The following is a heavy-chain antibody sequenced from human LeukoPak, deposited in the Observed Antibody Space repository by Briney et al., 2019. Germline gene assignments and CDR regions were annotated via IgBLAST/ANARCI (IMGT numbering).Heavy chain of an antibody. V-gene: IGHV1-69*04. CDR3: ARGPIRCGGDCYLVDY. CDR2: IIPILGIA. D-gene: IGHD2-21*02. J-gene: IGHJ4*02. CDR1: GGTFSSYA. Sequence: SVKVSCKASGGTFSSYAISRVRQAPGQGLEWMGRIIPILGIANYAQKFQGRVTITADKSTSTAYMELSSLRSEDTAVYYCARGPIRCGGDCYLVDYWGQGTLVTVSS.